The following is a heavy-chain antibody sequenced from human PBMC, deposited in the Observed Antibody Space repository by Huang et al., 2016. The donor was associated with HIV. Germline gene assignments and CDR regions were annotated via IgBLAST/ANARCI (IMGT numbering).Heavy chain of an antibody. Sequence: QVQLQQWGAGLLKPSETLSLTCAVYGGSVSGHYWSWIRQPPGKGLEWIADINDTGYTNYNPSLKSRVTISVHTSRNQFSLKLNSVTAADAAVYYCARASWYEPRSWYFGLWGRGTLVTVSS. CDR3: ARASWYEPRSWYFGL. CDR2: INDTGYT. V-gene: IGHV4-34*01. CDR1: GGSVSGHY. D-gene: IGHD6-13*01. J-gene: IGHJ2*01.